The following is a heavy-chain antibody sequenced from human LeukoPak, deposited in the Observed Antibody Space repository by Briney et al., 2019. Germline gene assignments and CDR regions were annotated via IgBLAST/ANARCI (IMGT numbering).Heavy chain of an antibody. J-gene: IGHJ5*02. Sequence: SETLSLTCAVYGGSFSGYYWSWIRQPPGKGLEWIGEINHSGSTNYNPSLKSRVTISVDTSKIQFSLKLSSVTAADTAVYYCAVTSGCSGGSCYSAGWFDPWGQGTLVTVSS. CDR3: AVTSGCSGGSCYSAGWFDP. D-gene: IGHD2-15*01. V-gene: IGHV4-34*01. CDR2: INHSGST. CDR1: GGSFSGYY.